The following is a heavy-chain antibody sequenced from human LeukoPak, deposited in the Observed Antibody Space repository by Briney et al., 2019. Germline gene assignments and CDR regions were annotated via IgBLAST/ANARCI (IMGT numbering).Heavy chain of an antibody. Sequence: GSLRLSCAASGFTFSSYSMNWVRQAPGKGLEWVSSISSSSSYIYYADSVKGRFTISRDNAKNSLYLQMNSLRAEDTAVYYCARQIPRRDGYNPNGFEIWGQGTMVTVSS. V-gene: IGHV3-21*01. CDR1: GFTFSSYS. D-gene: IGHD5-24*01. CDR3: ARQIPRRDGYNPNGFEI. CDR2: ISSSSSYI. J-gene: IGHJ3*02.